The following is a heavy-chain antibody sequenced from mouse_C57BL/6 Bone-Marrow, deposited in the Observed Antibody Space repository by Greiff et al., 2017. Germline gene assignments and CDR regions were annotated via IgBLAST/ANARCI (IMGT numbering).Heavy chain of an antibody. CDR3: AYYSNSFAY. Sequence: QVQLQQPGAELVRPGSSVKLSCKASGYTFTSYWMDWVKQRPGQGLEWIGNIYPSDSETNYNQKFKDKATLTVDKSSSTAYMQLSSLTSEDSAVXYCAYYSNSFAYWGQGTLVTVSA. CDR1: GYTFTSYW. CDR2: IYPSDSET. D-gene: IGHD2-5*01. V-gene: IGHV1-61*01. J-gene: IGHJ3*01.